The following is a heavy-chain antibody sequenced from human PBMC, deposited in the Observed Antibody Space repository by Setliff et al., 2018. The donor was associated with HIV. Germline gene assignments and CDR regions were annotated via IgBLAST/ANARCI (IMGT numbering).Heavy chain of an antibody. Sequence: GGSLRLSCAASGFTFSDFWMHWVRQAPGKGLEWVASVSPDGSRNYCVGSVKGRCTASRDNAKRSLYLQLNSLRAEDTAVYYCAKDSIEASATGYYFDYWGRGTLVTVSS. D-gene: IGHD6-6*01. CDR1: GFTFSDFW. CDR3: AKDSIEASATGYYFDY. V-gene: IGHV3-7*03. J-gene: IGHJ4*02. CDR2: VSPDGSRN.